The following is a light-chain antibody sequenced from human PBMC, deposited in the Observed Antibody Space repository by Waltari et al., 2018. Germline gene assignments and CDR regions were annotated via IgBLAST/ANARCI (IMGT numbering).Light chain of an antibody. Sequence: QSALTQPASVSGSPGQSITISCAVSSSDVGSYNLVSWYQQHPGKAPRLMIFEGSKRPSGVSNRFPGSKSGNTASLTVSGLQAEDEADYYCCSYVGSSIFVFGTGTKVTVL. V-gene: IGLV2-23*01. J-gene: IGLJ1*01. CDR1: SSDVGSYNL. CDR3: CSYVGSSIFV. CDR2: EGS.